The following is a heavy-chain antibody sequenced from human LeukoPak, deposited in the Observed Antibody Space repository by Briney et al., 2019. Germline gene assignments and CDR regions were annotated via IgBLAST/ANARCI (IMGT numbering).Heavy chain of an antibody. CDR1: GFTFSSYS. CDR3: ATPGY. J-gene: IGHJ4*02. Sequence: GGSLRLSCAASGFTFSSYSMNWVRQAPGKGLDWVAFIRFDGVNEYYADSVEGRFTISRDNYKNTVFLQMDSLRREDAGVYYCATPGYWGQGTLVTVSS. V-gene: IGHV3-30*02. CDR2: IRFDGVNE.